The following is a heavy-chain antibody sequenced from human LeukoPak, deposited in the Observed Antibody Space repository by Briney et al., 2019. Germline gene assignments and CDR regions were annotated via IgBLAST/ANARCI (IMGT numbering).Heavy chain of an antibody. CDR2: TYYRSKWYN. V-gene: IGHV6-1*01. D-gene: IGHD5-18*01. CDR1: GDSVSSNSAI. J-gene: IGHJ4*02. CDR3: ARESSYGYFDY. Sequence: SQTLSLTCVISGDSVSSNSAIWNWIRQSPSRGLEWLGRTYYRSKWYNDYPVSVKSRITINPDTSKNQFSLHLNSVTPEDTALYYCARESSYGYFDYWGQGTLVTVSS.